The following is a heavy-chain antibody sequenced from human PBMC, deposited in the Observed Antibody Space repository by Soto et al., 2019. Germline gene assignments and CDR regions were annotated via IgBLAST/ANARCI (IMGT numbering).Heavy chain of an antibody. CDR1: GSISRGYG. Sequence: GGSLRLSCAASGSISRGYGMHWVRQAPGKGLEWVAVIRYDGSNINYADSVMGRFTISRDNSKNTLYQEMNSLRAEDTAVYYCARDGIGGTPFRGYPVYRGQGLVGTLSS. V-gene: IGHV3-33*01. CDR3: ARDGIGGTPFRGYPVY. D-gene: IGHD2-15*01. CDR2: IRYDGSNI. J-gene: IGHJ4*02.